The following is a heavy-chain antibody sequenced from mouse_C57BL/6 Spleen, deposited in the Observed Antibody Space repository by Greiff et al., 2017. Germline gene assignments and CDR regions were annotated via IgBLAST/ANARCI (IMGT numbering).Heavy chain of an antibody. CDR2: IDPSDSET. D-gene: IGHD4-1*01. Sequence: QVQLQQPGAELVRPGSSVKLSCKASGYTFTSYWMHWVKQRPIQGLEWIGNIDPSDSETNYNQKFKDKATLTVDKSSSTAYMQLSSLTSEDSAVYNWAKLWHYFDYWGQGTTLTVSS. J-gene: IGHJ2*01. CDR1: GYTFTSYW. CDR3: AKLWHYFDY. V-gene: IGHV1-52*01.